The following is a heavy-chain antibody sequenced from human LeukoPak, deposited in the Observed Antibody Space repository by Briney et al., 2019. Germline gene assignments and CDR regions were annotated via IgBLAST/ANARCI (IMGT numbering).Heavy chain of an antibody. Sequence: ASVKVSCKASGYTFTSYYMRWVRQAPGQGLEWMGIINPSGGSTSYAQKFQGRVTMTRDTSTSTVYMELSSLRSEDTAVYYCARGGDILTGYRHRFDYWGQGTLVTVSS. CDR1: GYTFTSYY. CDR2: INPSGGST. V-gene: IGHV1-46*01. CDR3: ARGGDILTGYRHRFDY. J-gene: IGHJ4*02. D-gene: IGHD3-9*01.